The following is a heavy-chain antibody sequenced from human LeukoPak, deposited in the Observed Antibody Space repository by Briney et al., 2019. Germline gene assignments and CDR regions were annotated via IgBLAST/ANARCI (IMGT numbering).Heavy chain of an antibody. CDR2: IYSSGST. V-gene: IGHV4-4*07. CDR1: GGSINSYY. D-gene: IGHD4-23*01. Sequence: SETLSLTCTVSGGSINSYYWSWIRQPAGKGLEWIGRIYSSGSTNYNPSLKSRVSMSVDTSKNQFSLKLTSVTAADTALYYCARGGKASVVTMWGQGILVTVSS. CDR3: ARGGKASVVTM. J-gene: IGHJ4*02.